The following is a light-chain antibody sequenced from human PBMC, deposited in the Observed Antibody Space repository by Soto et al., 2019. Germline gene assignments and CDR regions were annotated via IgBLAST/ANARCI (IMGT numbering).Light chain of an antibody. V-gene: IGLV2-14*01. Sequence: QSALTQPASVSGSPGQSITISCTGTSSDVGGYNYVSWYQQHPGKAPKLMIYEVTNRPSGGSNRSSGSKSGNTASLTISGLQAEDEADYYCSSYTSRSTLVFATGTKVTVL. CDR1: SSDVGGYNY. CDR3: SSYTSRSTLV. CDR2: EVT. J-gene: IGLJ1*01.